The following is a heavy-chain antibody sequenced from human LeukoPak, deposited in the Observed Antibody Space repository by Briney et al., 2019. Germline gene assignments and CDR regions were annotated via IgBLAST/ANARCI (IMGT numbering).Heavy chain of an antibody. V-gene: IGHV4-59*01. Sequence: SETLSLTCSVSGGSISTYYWSWIRQTPGKGLEQIGYIYNSGSTNYNPSLEGRVAMSIDTSKNQFSLKLSSVTAADTAVYYCTRGGYYEPIDSWGQGTLVTVSS. CDR1: GGSISTYY. CDR2: IYNSGST. D-gene: IGHD3-22*01. J-gene: IGHJ4*02. CDR3: TRGGYYEPIDS.